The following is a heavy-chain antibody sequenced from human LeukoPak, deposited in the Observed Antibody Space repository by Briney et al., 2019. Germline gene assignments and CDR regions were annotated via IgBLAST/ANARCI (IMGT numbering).Heavy chain of an antibody. D-gene: IGHD3-10*01. CDR3: AKTPTLLWFGELSLYFDY. V-gene: IGHV3-23*01. Sequence: PGGSLRLSCAASGFTFSSYAMSWVRQAPGKGLEWVSAISGSGGSTYYADSVKGRFTISRDNSKNTLYLQMNSLRAEDTAVYYCAKTPTLLWFGELSLYFDYWGQGTLVTVSS. CDR1: GFTFSSYA. CDR2: ISGSGGST. J-gene: IGHJ4*02.